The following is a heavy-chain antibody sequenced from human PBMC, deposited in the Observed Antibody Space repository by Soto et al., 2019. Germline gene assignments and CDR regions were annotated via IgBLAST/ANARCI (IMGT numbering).Heavy chain of an antibody. CDR2: TYYRSKWYN. CDR1: GDSVSSNSAA. J-gene: IGHJ6*02. CDR3: ARVEGGYSSGWYTGRYGMDV. D-gene: IGHD6-19*01. V-gene: IGHV6-1*01. Sequence: SQTLSLTCAISGDSVSSNSAAWNWIRQSPSRGLEWLGRTYYRSKWYNDYAVSVKSRITINPDTSKNQFSLQLNSVTPEDTAVYYCARVEGGYSSGWYTGRYGMDVWGQGTTVTVSS.